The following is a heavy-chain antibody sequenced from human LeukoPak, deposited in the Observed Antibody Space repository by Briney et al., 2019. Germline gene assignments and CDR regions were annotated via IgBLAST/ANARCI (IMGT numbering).Heavy chain of an antibody. CDR3: ANSRWGY. V-gene: IGHV3-74*01. CDR1: GFTFSNFW. Sequence: GGSLRLSCAASGFTFSNFWVHWVRQAPGKGLVWVSFVNNDGTTTFYADSVKGRFTISRDNSKNTLYLQMNSLRAEDTAVYYCANSRWGYWGQGTLVTVSS. CDR2: VNNDGTTT. J-gene: IGHJ4*02. D-gene: IGHD3-16*01.